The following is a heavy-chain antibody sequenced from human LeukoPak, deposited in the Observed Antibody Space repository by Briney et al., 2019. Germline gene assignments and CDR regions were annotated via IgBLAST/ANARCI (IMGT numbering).Heavy chain of an antibody. D-gene: IGHD2-2*01. J-gene: IGHJ6*02. CDR2: ISSSGSSI. CDR3: ARDPRCSSMSCYRSSFYGMDV. V-gene: IGHV3-11*04. Sequence: GGSLRLSCVASGFTFIDYYMSWIRQAPGKGLEWVSYISSSGSSIDYADSVKGRFTISRDNAKNSLYLQMNSLRAEDTAVYYCARDPRCSSMSCYRSSFYGMDVWGQGTTVTVPS. CDR1: GFTFIDYY.